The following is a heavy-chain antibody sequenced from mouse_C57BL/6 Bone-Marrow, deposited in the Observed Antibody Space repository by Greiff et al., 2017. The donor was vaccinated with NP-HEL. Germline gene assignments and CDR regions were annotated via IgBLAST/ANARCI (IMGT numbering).Heavy chain of an antibody. CDR3: ARAGWGYYGSSWFAY. V-gene: IGHV1-81*01. CDR1: GYTFTSYG. Sequence: VQRVESGAELARPGASVKLSCKASGYTFTSYGISWVKQRTGQGLEWIGEIYPRSGNTYYNEKFKGKATLTADKSSSTAYMELRSLTSEDSAVYFCARAGWGYYGSSWFAYWGQGTLVTVSA. J-gene: IGHJ3*01. D-gene: IGHD1-1*01. CDR2: IYPRSGNT.